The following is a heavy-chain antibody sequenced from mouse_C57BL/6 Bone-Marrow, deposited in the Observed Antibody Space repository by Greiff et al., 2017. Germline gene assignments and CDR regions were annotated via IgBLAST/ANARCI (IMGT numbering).Heavy chain of an antibody. CDR2: ISSGGSYT. J-gene: IGHJ4*01. CDR1: GFTFSSYG. CDR3: ARLDRGYAMDY. D-gene: IGHD3-2*01. V-gene: IGHV5-6*01. Sequence: EVQVVESGGDLVKPGGSLKLSCAASGFTFSSYGMSWVRQTPDKRLEWVATISSGGSYTYYPDSVKGRFTISRDNAKNTLYLQMSSLKSEDTAMYYCARLDRGYAMDYWGQGTSVTVSS.